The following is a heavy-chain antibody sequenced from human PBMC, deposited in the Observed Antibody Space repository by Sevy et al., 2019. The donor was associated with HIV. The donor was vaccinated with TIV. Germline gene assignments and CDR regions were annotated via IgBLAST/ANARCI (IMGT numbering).Heavy chain of an antibody. CDR1: GFSISGYG. D-gene: IGHD6-19*01. CDR3: AREDIRVAGIGYYFHS. V-gene: IGHV3-33*01. Sequence: GGSLRLSCAASGFSISGYGMHWVRQAPCKGLEWVAVIWYDGTNKEYADSVKGRFTISRDNSKNTLYLQMNSLRAEDTAVYYCAREDIRVAGIGYYFHSWGQGTLVTVSS. J-gene: IGHJ4*02. CDR2: IWYDGTNK.